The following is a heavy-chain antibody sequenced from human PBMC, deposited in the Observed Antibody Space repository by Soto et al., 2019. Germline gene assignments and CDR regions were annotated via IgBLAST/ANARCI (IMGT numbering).Heavy chain of an antibody. Sequence: GESLKISWRGSGYSFTSYWIGWVRQMPGKGLEWMGIIYPGDSDTRYSPSFPGQVTFSDDKSISTEHPQWSSRKASDTAMHYCARRLVMDVWGQGTTVTVYS. CDR1: GYSFTSYW. CDR3: ARRLVMDV. CDR2: IYPGDSDT. D-gene: IGHD6-6*01. J-gene: IGHJ6*02. V-gene: IGHV5-51*01.